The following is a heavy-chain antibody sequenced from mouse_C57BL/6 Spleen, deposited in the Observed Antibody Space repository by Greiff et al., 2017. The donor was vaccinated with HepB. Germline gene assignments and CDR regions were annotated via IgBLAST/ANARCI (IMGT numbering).Heavy chain of an antibody. CDR2: INPNNGGT. Sequence: VQLQQSGPELVKPGASVKISCKASGYTFTDYYMNWVKQSHGKSLEWIGDINPNNGGTSYNQKFKGKATLTVDKSSSTAYMELRSLTSEDSAVYYCARSGYYGSSWAYWGQGTLVTVSA. J-gene: IGHJ3*01. CDR1: GYTFTDYY. V-gene: IGHV1-26*01. CDR3: ARSGYYGSSWAY. D-gene: IGHD1-1*01.